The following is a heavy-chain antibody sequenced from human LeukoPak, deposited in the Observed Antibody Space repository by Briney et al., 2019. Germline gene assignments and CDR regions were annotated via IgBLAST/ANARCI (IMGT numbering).Heavy chain of an antibody. J-gene: IGHJ4*02. Sequence: GGSLRLSCTTSGITFRNYWIHWVRQAPGKGLVWVSRITQDGSSTFYADSVKGGFTTSRDNAKNTVFLQMNSLTAEDTGVYYCATDDYRGLGYWGQGILVTVSS. D-gene: IGHD4-11*01. CDR1: GITFRNYW. CDR3: ATDDYRGLGY. CDR2: ITQDGSST. V-gene: IGHV3-74*01.